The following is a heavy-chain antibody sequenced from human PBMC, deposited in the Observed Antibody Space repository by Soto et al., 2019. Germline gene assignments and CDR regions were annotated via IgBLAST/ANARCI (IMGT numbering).Heavy chain of an antibody. Sequence: HVQLVQSGAEVKKPGASVKVSCKASGYTFTRYGISWVRQAPGQGLEWMGWISAYNGNTNYAQELQGRVTKTTDTSTITAYMELRCLRSDDTAVYYCAIALEYSSSSWDYWGQGTLVTVSS. J-gene: IGHJ4*02. D-gene: IGHD6-6*01. V-gene: IGHV1-18*01. CDR3: AIALEYSSSSWDY. CDR2: ISAYNGNT. CDR1: GYTFTRYG.